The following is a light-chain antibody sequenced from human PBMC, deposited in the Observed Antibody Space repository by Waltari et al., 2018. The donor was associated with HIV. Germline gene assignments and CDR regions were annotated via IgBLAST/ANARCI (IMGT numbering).Light chain of an antibody. V-gene: IGLV2-23*01. CDR2: EGS. J-gene: IGLJ2*01. CDR1: RSDVGSYNL. Sequence: QSALTQPASVSGSPGQSLTIPCTGTRSDVGSYNLVSWYQQHPGKAPNLMIYEGSKRPSGVSNRFSGSKSGNTASLTISGLQAEDEADYYCCSYAGSSTLEVFGGGTKLTVL. CDR3: CSYAGSSTLEV.